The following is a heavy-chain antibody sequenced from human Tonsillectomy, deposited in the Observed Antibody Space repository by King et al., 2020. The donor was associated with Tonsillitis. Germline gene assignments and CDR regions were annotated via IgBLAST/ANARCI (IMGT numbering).Heavy chain of an antibody. J-gene: IGHJ6*02. CDR2: ISWDGGST. V-gene: IGHV3-43D*03. Sequence: VQLVESGGVVVQPGGSLRLSCAASGFTFDDYAMHWVRQAPGKGLEWVSLISWDGGSTYYADSVKGRFTISRDNSKNSLYLQMNSLRAEDTALYYCAKGRYGDYDGMDVWGQGTTVTVSS. CDR3: AKGRYGDYDGMDV. D-gene: IGHD4-17*01. CDR1: GFTFDDYA.